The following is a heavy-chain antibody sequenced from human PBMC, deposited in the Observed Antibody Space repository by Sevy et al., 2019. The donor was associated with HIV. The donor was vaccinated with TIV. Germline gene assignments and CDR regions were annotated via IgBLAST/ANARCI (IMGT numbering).Heavy chain of an antibody. J-gene: IGHJ4*02. CDR3: VRDDRDGYFEY. V-gene: IGHV1-2*02. Sequence: ASVKVSCKASGYTFTGYYMHWMRQAPGQGLEWMGWINPDSGGPTCAPKFQGRVTLTRDTSISTAYMDLSRLKSDDTAVYYCVRDDRDGYFEYWGQGTLVTVSS. CDR2: INPDSGGP. CDR1: GYTFTGYY.